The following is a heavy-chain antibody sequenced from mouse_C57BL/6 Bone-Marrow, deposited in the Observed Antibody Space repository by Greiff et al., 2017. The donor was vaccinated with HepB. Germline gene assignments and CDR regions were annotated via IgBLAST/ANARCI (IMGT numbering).Heavy chain of an antibody. D-gene: IGHD2-1*01. CDR1: GFTFSSYA. J-gene: IGHJ3*01. CDR3: AREGIYYGNYWFAY. V-gene: IGHV5-4*01. CDR2: ISDGGSYT. Sequence: EVKVVESGGGLVKPGGSLKLSCAASGFTFSSYAMSWVRQTPEKRLEWVATISDGGSYTYYPDNVKGRFTISRDNAKNNLYLQMSHLKSEDTAMYYCAREGIYYGNYWFAYWGQGTLVTVSA.